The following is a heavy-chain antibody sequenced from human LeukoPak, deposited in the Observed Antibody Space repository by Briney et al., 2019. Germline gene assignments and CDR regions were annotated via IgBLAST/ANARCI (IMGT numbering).Heavy chain of an antibody. D-gene: IGHD2-15*01. V-gene: IGHV1-69*05. Sequence: GASVKVSCKASGGTFSSHAISWVRQAPGRGLEWMGRIITMFSTANYEQKFQGRVTITTDESTSTAYMELSSLRSEHTAVYYCAREYFYHCSSGSCHYYMDVWGKGTTVTVSS. CDR1: GGTFSSHA. CDR3: AREYFYHCSSGSCHYYMDV. CDR2: IITMFSTA. J-gene: IGHJ6*03.